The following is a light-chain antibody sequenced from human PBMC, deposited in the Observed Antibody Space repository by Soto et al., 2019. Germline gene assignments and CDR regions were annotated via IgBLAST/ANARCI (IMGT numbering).Light chain of an antibody. CDR2: DVS. J-gene: IGLJ3*02. CDR1: SSDVGGYNY. V-gene: IGLV2-14*01. CDR3: SSYTSSSTRV. Sequence: QSALTQPASVSGSAGQSITISCTGTSSDVGGYNYVSWYQQHPGKAPKLMIYDVSNRPSGVCNRLSDSTSANTASLTISGLQAEDEADYYCSSYTSSSTRVFGGGTKVTVL.